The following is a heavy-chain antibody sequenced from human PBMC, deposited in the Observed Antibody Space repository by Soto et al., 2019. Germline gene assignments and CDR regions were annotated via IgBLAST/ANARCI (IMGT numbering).Heavy chain of an antibody. D-gene: IGHD6-19*01. J-gene: IGHJ6*02. CDR2: INHSGST. CDR1: GGSFSGYY. CDR3: ARGRVDSSGWYYYYYGMDV. Sequence: PSETLSLTCAVYGGSFSGYYWSWIRQPPGKGLEWIGEINHSGSTNYNPSLKSRVTISVDTSKNQFSLKLSSVTAADTAVYYCARGRVDSSGWYYYYYGMDVWGQGTTVTVSS. V-gene: IGHV4-34*01.